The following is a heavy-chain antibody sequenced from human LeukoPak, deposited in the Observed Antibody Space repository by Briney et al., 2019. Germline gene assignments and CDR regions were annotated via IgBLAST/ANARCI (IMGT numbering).Heavy chain of an antibody. Sequence: GASVKVSCKASGYTFTVYYMHRGRQAPGRGHEWMGWINPNSGGTNYAQKFQGRVTMTRHKSISTAYMELSRLRSDDTAVYYCARDRGYSSSWHESHWFVPWREDTLLTVSS. V-gene: IGHV1-2*02. J-gene: IGHJ5*02. CDR1: GYTFTVYY. CDR3: ARDRGYSSSWHESHWFVP. D-gene: IGHD6-13*01. CDR2: INPNSGGT.